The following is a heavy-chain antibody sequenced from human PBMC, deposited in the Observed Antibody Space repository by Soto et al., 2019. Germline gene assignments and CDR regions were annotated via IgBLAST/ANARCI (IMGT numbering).Heavy chain of an antibody. CDR3: TTDRLLGVGESPSWHWFDY. CDR1: GFTFSNAW. J-gene: IGHJ4*02. D-gene: IGHD1-26*01. V-gene: IGHV3-15*01. CDR2: IKRKADGETT. Sequence: PGGSLRLSCVVSGFTFSNAWMTWVRQAPGKGMEWVGRIKRKADGETTDYATSVKGRFAISRDDSKNTLVLQMDGLTIEYTAIYYCTTDRLLGVGESPSWHWFDYWGQGAMVTVSS.